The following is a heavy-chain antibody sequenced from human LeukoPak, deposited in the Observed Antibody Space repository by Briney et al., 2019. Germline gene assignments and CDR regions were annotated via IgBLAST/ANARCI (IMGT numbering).Heavy chain of an antibody. CDR2: ISGDGGGT. V-gene: IGHV3-43*02. D-gene: IGHD5-24*01. Sequence: PAGSLRLSCAASGFIFGDYAMHWVRQAPGKRLEWVSLISGDGGGTYYADSVKGRFTISRDNTKNSLYLQMNSLRTEDTALYYCARWQCCSYYGMDVWGQGTTVTVSS. CDR1: GFIFGDYA. CDR3: ARWQCCSYYGMDV. J-gene: IGHJ6*02.